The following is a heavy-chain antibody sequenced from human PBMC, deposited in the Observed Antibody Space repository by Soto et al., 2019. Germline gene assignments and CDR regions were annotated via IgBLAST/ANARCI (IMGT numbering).Heavy chain of an antibody. V-gene: IGHV4-39*01. D-gene: IGHD3-10*01. CDR1: VGSFYSTSYY. CDR2: IFYGGST. Sequence: PSETLSLAGSVSVGSFYSTSYYWGWILQPPGKGLEWVGHIFYGGSTYYNPSLESRVAISVDTSKNQVSLRLTSVTAADTAVYYCARRLASGSPYFDYWGQGTLVTVSS. J-gene: IGHJ4*02. CDR3: ARRLASGSPYFDY.